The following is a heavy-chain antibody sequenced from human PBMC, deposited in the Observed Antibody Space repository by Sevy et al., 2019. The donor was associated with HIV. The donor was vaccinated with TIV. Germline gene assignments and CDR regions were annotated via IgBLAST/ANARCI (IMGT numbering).Heavy chain of an antibody. CDR1: GGSISSYY. CDR2: IYYSGYT. V-gene: IGHV4-59*01. D-gene: IGHD6-13*01. Sequence: SETLSLTCTVSGGSISSYYWSWIRQPPGKGLEWIGYIYYSGYTNYNPSLKSRVTISLDRSKNQFSLKLSSVTAADTAVYYCARGRQRSSSFPFDIWGQGTMVTVSS. J-gene: IGHJ3*02. CDR3: ARGRQRSSSFPFDI.